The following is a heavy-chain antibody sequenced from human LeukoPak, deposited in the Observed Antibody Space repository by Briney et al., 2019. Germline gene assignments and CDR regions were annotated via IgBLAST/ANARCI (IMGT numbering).Heavy chain of an antibody. CDR2: IIPIFGTA. D-gene: IGHD3-10*01. CDR3: ARGVSNGSAHYYYYYMDV. V-gene: IGHV1-69*05. CDR1: GGTFSSYT. Sequence: WASVKVSCKASGGTFSSYTMIWVRQAPGQGLEWMGGIIPIFGTANYAQKFQGRVTITTDESTSTAYMELRSLRSDDTAVYYCARGVSNGSAHYYYYYMDVWGKGTTVTVSS. J-gene: IGHJ6*03.